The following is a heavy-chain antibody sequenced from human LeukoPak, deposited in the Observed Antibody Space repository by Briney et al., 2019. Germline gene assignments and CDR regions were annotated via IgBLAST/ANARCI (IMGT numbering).Heavy chain of an antibody. J-gene: IGHJ4*02. V-gene: IGHV3-7*04. CDR1: GFTFSNYW. Sequence: GGSLRLSCAASGFTFSNYWMSWVRQAPGKGLEWAANIKQDGSDKDYVDSVKGRFTISRDNAKNSLYLQMNSLRAEDTAVFHCARGRKFYDYWGQGTLVSVSS. D-gene: IGHD1-14*01. CDR2: IKQDGSDK. CDR3: ARGRKFYDY.